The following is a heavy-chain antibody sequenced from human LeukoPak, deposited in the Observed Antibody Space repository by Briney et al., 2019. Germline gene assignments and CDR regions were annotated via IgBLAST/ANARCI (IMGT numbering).Heavy chain of an antibody. J-gene: IGHJ4*02. V-gene: IGHV3-23*01. CDR2: ISSSGGNT. CDR1: GFTFSSYA. Sequence: GGSLRLSCAASGFTFSSYAMSWVRQAPGKGLKWVSAISSSGGNTYYADSVKGRFTISRDNSKNTLYLQMNSLRAEDTAVYYCAKGGSDYDDHGYSFDYWGQGALVTVSS. D-gene: IGHD1-26*01. CDR3: AKGGSDYDDHGYSFDY.